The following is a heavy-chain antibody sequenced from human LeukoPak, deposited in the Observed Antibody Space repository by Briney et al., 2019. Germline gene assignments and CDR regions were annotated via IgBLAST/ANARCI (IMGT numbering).Heavy chain of an antibody. CDR1: GGSISSGPYY. Sequence: SETLSLTCTVSGGSISSGPYYWGWIRQPPGKGLEWIGNIYYGENTYYNPSLKSRVTISIDTSKNQCYLKLSSLTAADTAVYYCARRDDSSGYHKIFDYWGPGTLVTVSS. V-gene: IGHV4-39*01. J-gene: IGHJ4*02. D-gene: IGHD3-22*01. CDR2: IYYGENT. CDR3: ARRDDSSGYHKIFDY.